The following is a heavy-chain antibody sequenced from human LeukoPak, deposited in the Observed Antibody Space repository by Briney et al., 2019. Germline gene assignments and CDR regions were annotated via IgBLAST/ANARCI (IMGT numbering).Heavy chain of an antibody. CDR3: ARDWRGGSWSQFDY. D-gene: IGHD6-13*01. CDR2: ISSSSGTI. V-gene: IGHV3-48*01. Sequence: PGGSLRLSCAAPGFTFSSYSMNWVRQAPGKGLEWVSYISSSSGTIYYADSVKGRFTISRDNAKNSLYLQMSSLRAEDTAVYYCARDWRGGSWSQFDYWGQETLVTVSS. CDR1: GFTFSSYS. J-gene: IGHJ4*02.